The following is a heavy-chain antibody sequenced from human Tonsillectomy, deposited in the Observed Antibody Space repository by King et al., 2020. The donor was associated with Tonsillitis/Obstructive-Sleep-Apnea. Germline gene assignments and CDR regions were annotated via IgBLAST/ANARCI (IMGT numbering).Heavy chain of an antibody. Sequence: VQLVESGGGLVKPGVSLRLSCAASGFTFSNAWMSWVRQAPGKGLEWVGRIKSKTDGGTIDYAAPVKGRFTISRDDSKNTLYLQMNSLKTEDTALYYCTTVGGLIVCSLAFDIWGQGTMVTVSS. CDR1: GFTFSNAW. J-gene: IGHJ3*02. CDR2: IKSKTDGGTI. V-gene: IGHV3-15*01. CDR3: TTVGGLIVCSLAFDI. D-gene: IGHD3-3*01.